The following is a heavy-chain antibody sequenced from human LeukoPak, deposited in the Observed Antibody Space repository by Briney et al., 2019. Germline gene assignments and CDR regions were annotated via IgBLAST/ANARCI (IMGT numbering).Heavy chain of an antibody. J-gene: IGHJ5*02. V-gene: IGHV4-59*08. D-gene: IGHD2-2*01. CDR2: ISKSGST. CDR3: ARGGDAPGWFDP. Sequence: SETLSLTCTVSGGSINTDYWNWIRQPPGKGLEWIGHISKSGSTKYNASLKSRVTISRDTSKSQFSLDLTSVTAAATAVYYCARGGDAPGWFDPWGQGTLVTASS. CDR1: GGSINTDY.